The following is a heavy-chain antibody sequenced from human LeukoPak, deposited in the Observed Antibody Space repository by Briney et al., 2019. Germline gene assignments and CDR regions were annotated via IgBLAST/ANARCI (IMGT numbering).Heavy chain of an antibody. V-gene: IGHV1-2*02. D-gene: IGHD3-22*01. CDR3: ARASVSESIVVIRGFDY. CDR1: GYTFTGYY. Sequence: ASVKVSCKASGYTFTGYYMHWVRQAPGQGLEWMGWINPKSGGTNYAQNFQGRVTMTRDTSITTAYMEVSSLRSDDTAVYYCARASVSESIVVIRGFDYWGQGTLVTVSS. CDR2: INPKSGGT. J-gene: IGHJ4*02.